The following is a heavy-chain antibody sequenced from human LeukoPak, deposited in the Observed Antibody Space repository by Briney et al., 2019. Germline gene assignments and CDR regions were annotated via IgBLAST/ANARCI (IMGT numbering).Heavy chain of an antibody. CDR1: GDSVSSNSAA. CDR3: ARYEAYYYDSGNYYYYGMDV. D-gene: IGHD3-22*01. J-gene: IGHJ6*02. CDR2: TYYRSKWYN. Sequence: SQTLSLTCAISGDSVSSNSAAWNWIRQSPSRGLEWLGRTYYRSKWYNDYAVSVKSRITINPDTSKNQFPLQLNSVTPEDTAVYYCARYEAYYYDSGNYYYYGMDVWGQGTTVTVSS. V-gene: IGHV6-1*01.